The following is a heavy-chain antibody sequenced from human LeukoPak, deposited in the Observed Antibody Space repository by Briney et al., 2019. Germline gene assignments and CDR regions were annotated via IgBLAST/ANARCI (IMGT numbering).Heavy chain of an antibody. V-gene: IGHV4-61*02. D-gene: IGHD4-17*01. Sequence: KTSETLSLTCTVSGGSISSGSYYWSWIRQPAGKGLEWIGRIYTSGSTNYNPPLKSRVTISVDTSKNQFSLKLSSVTAADTAVYYCARYDCGDYGDYWGQGTLVTVSS. CDR2: IYTSGST. CDR1: GGSISSGSYY. CDR3: ARYDCGDYGDY. J-gene: IGHJ4*02.